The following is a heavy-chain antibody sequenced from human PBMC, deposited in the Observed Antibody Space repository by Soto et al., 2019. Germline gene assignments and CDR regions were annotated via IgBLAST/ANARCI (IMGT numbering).Heavy chain of an antibody. V-gene: IGHV4-39*01. Sequence: SETLSLTCTVSGGSISSSSYYWGWIRQPLGKGLEWIGSMYYSESTYYNPSLKSRVTVSVDTSKNQFSLKLSSVTAADTAVYYCARHRDCSSTSCYHGLAVVPVDYWGQGTLVTVSS. J-gene: IGHJ4*02. CDR3: ARHRDCSSTSCYHGLAVVPVDY. CDR2: MYYSEST. CDR1: GGSISSSSYY. D-gene: IGHD2-2*01.